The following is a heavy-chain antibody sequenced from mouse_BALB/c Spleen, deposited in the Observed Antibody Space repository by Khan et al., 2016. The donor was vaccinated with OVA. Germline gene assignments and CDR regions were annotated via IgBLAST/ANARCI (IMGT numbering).Heavy chain of an antibody. CDR1: GYTFTNYW. Sequence: VQLQQSGTVLSRPGASVKMSCKASGYTFTNYWMHWVKQRPGQGLEWIGAIYPGNSDTNYNQKFKDKAKLTAVTSTSTASMELNSLTNEDSAVYYCTRNGFGNYESGDYWGQGTTLTVSS. CDR2: IYPGNSDT. D-gene: IGHD2-1*01. V-gene: IGHV1-5*01. J-gene: IGHJ2*01. CDR3: TRNGFGNYESGDY.